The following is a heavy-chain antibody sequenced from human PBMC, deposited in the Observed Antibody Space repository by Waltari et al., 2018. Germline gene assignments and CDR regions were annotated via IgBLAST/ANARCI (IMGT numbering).Heavy chain of an antibody. V-gene: IGHV3-23*03. J-gene: IGHJ4*02. Sequence: EVQLLESGGGLVQPGGSLRPSCAASGITFSSYDMGWVRQAPGKGLEWVSVIYSGGSTYYADSVKGRFTISRDNSKNTLYLQMNSLRAEDTAVYYCAKDAARGFDYWGQGTLVTVSS. D-gene: IGHD6-6*01. CDR1: GITFSSYD. CDR2: IYSGGST. CDR3: AKDAARGFDY.